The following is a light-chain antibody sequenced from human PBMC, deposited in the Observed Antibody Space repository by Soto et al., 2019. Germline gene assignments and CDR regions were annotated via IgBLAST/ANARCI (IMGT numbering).Light chain of an antibody. V-gene: IGLV2-14*01. Sequence: QSVLTQPASVSGSPGQSITISCTGTSSYVGGYKHVSWFQQYPGKAPKLLISEVSHRPSGVSIRFSGSRSGNTASLTISGLQAEDEADYYCSSYTSSRAQVFGSGTKVTVL. J-gene: IGLJ1*01. CDR1: SSYVGGYKH. CDR3: SSYTSSRAQV. CDR2: EVS.